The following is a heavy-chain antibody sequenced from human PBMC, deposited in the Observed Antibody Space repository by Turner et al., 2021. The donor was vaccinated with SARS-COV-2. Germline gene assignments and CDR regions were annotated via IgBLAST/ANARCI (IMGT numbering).Heavy chain of an antibody. D-gene: IGHD3-16*01. Sequence: QVQLVQSGAEVTKPGASVKVSCKVSGYNLTELTMHWVRQAPGKGLERMGVVDPEYDETNNAQKFQGKVTMTEATTADKAYMELSSPRSEDTAVYYCATWRDGYNWGAFHIWGQGTMVTVSS. CDR2: VDPEYDET. CDR3: ATWRDGYNWGAFHI. J-gene: IGHJ3*02. CDR1: GYNLTELT. V-gene: IGHV1-24*01.